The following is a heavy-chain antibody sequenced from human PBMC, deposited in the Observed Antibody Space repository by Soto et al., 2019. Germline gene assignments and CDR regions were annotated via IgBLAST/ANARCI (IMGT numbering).Heavy chain of an antibody. J-gene: IGHJ4*02. CDR2: IVPMYDSV. D-gene: IGHD1-26*01. CDR3: ASWRSYSGSYCFDY. V-gene: IGHV1-69*06. CDR1: GGTFNTYT. Sequence: QVQLVQSGAEVKKPGASVKVSCEASGGTFNTYTINWVRQAPGRGLEWVGQIVPMYDSVNYAENFQGRVTITADKSTITAYMELTILRSEDTALYFCASWRSYSGSYCFDYWGQGTLVTVSS.